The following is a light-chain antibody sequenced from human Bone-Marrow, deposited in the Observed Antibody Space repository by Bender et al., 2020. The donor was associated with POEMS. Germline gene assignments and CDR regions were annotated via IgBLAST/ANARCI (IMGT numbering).Light chain of an antibody. Sequence: QSALTQPRSVSGSPGQSVTISCTGTSNDVGRYNYVAWYQQHPGKAPKLVIAGVNKRPSGVPDRFDGSKSANAASLTITGLQAEDEDDYYCCSYVDTGTVFGGETKLT. J-gene: IGLJ2*01. V-gene: IGLV2-11*01. CDR3: CSYVDTGTV. CDR1: SNDVGRYNY. CDR2: GVN.